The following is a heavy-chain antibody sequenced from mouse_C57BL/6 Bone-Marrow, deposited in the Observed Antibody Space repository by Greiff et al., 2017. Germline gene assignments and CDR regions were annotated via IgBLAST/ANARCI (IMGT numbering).Heavy chain of an antibody. CDR3: ALYYGSPAMDY. CDR2: IYPGGGYT. D-gene: IGHD1-1*01. J-gene: IGHJ4*01. V-gene: IGHV1-63*01. CDR1: GYTFTNYW. Sequence: LEESGAELVRPGTPVKMSCKASGYTFTNYWIGWAKQRPGHGLEWIGDIYPGGGYTNYNEKFKGKATLTADKSSSTAYMQFSSLTSEDSAIYYCALYYGSPAMDYWGQGTSVTVSS.